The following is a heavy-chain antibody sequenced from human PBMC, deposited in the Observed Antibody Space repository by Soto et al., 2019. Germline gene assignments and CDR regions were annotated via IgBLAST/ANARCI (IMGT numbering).Heavy chain of an antibody. CDR3: ARDPGTAGALFDL. CDR2: INHSGST. J-gene: IGHJ2*01. V-gene: IGHV4-34*01. D-gene: IGHD2-21*02. CDR1: GGSFSGYY. Sequence: SETLSLTCAVYGGSFSGYYWSWIRQPPGKGLEWIGEINHSGSTNYNPSLKSRVTISVDTSKNQFSLKLSSVTAADTAVYYCARDPGTAGALFDLWGRGTLVTVSS.